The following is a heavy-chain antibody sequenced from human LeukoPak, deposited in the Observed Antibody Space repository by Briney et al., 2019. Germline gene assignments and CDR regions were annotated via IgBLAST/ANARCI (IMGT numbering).Heavy chain of an antibody. V-gene: IGHV3-48*01. CDR2: ISSSSSTI. CDR3: AREDYGAFKNWFDP. CDR1: GFTFSSYS. D-gene: IGHD4-17*01. J-gene: IGHJ5*02. Sequence: PGGSLRLSCAASGFTFSSYSMNWVRQAPGKGLEWVSYISSSSSTIYYADSVKARFTISRDNAKNSLYLQMNSLRAEDTAVYYCAREDYGAFKNWFDPWGQGTLVTVSS.